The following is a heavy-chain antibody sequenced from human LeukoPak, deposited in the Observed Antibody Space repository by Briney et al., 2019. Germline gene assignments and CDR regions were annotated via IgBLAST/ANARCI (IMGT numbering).Heavy chain of an antibody. Sequence: PGGSLRLSCAASGFTFDDYTMHWVRQAPGKGLEWVSLISWDGGSTYYVDSLKGRFTISRDNSKNSLYLQMNSLRTEDTALYYCAKGQSNYYYYYMDVWGKGTTVTVSS. V-gene: IGHV3-43*01. CDR3: AKGQSNYYYYYMDV. J-gene: IGHJ6*03. CDR2: ISWDGGST. CDR1: GFTFDDYT.